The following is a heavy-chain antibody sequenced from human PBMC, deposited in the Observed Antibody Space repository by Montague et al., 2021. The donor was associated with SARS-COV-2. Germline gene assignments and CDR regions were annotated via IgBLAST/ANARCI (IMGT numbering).Heavy chain of an antibody. D-gene: IGHD2-2*01. Sequence: SETLSLTCAVYGESFSGYYWSWIRQPPGKGLELMGEINHSGSTNSNPTLKSRITISVDTSKNQFSLKLSSVTAADTAVYYCARPSCSCTSCYWPLCYWGQGTLVTVSS. J-gene: IGHJ4*02. CDR1: GESFSGYY. CDR3: ARPSCSCTSCYWPLCY. CDR2: INHSGST. V-gene: IGHV4-34*01.